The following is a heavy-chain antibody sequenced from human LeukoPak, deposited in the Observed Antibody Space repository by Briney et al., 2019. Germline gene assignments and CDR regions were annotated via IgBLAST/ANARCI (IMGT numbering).Heavy chain of an antibody. D-gene: IGHD2-2*01. CDR1: GFTFSSYT. J-gene: IGHJ4*02. Sequence: GGSLRLSCAASGFTFSSYTMNWVRQAPGKGLEWVSGISGSGAGTYYADSVKGRFTISRDNSKSTLYLQMNSLRAEDTAVYYCAKASSTSCYDYWGQGTLVTVSS. V-gene: IGHV3-23*01. CDR3: AKASSTSCYDY. CDR2: ISGSGAGT.